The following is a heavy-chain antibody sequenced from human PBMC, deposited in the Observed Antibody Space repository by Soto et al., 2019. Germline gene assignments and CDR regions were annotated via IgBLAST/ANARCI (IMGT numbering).Heavy chain of an antibody. CDR2: IYYSGST. Sequence: PSETLSLTCSVSGCSISSYYWSWIRQPPGKGLEWIGYIYYSGSTNYNPSLKSRVTISVDTSKNQFSLKLSSVTAADTAVYYCARHGYYMDVWGKGTTVTVSS. CDR1: GCSISSYY. J-gene: IGHJ6*03. V-gene: IGHV4-59*08. CDR3: ARHGYYMDV.